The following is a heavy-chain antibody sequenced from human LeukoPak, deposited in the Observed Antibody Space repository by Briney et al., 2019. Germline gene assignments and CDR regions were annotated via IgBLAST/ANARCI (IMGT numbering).Heavy chain of an antibody. CDR2: IIPIFGTA. CDR3: ARGGPVAATHKYFQH. CDR1: GGTFSSYA. D-gene: IGHD6-19*01. Sequence: ASVRVSCKASGGTFSSYAISWVRQAPGQGLEWMGGIIPIFGTANYAQKSQGRVTITTDESTSTAYMELSSLRSEDTAVYYCARGGPVAATHKYFQHWGQGTLVTVSS. V-gene: IGHV1-69*05. J-gene: IGHJ1*01.